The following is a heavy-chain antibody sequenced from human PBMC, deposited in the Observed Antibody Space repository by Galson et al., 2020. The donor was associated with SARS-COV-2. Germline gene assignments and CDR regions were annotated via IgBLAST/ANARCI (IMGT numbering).Heavy chain of an antibody. CDR1: GFTFSSYA. J-gene: IGHJ3*02. D-gene: IGHD3-22*01. CDR2: ISGSGGST. V-gene: IGHV3-23*01. Sequence: GGSLRLSCAASGFTFSSYAMSWVRQAPGKGLEWVSAISGSGGSTYYADSVKGRFTISRDNSKNTLYQQMNSLRAEDTAVYYCAKDGRNLGVISIHAFDIWGQGTMVTVSS. CDR3: AKDGRNLGVISIHAFDI.